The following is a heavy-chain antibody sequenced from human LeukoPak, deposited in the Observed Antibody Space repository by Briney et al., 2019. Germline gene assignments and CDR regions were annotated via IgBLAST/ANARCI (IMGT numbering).Heavy chain of an antibody. CDR1: GGSFIGYY. CDR2: INHSGST. D-gene: IGHD3-22*01. Sequence: PSETLSLTCAVYGGSFIGYYWSWIRQPPGKGLEWIGEINHSGSTNYNPSLKSRVTISVDTSKNQFSLKLSSVTAADTAVYYCATRDSSGHYYVFDYWGQGTLVTVSS. V-gene: IGHV4-34*01. CDR3: ATRDSSGHYYVFDY. J-gene: IGHJ4*02.